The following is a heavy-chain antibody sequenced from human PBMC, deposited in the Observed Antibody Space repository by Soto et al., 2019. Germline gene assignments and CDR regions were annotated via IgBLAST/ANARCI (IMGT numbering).Heavy chain of an antibody. V-gene: IGHV3-66*01. D-gene: IGHD2-15*01. CDR1: GFTVINTY. CDR2: IYRDGRT. CDR3: TRDPVDSPVFDY. J-gene: IGHJ4*02. Sequence: EMQLVESGEGLVQPGGSLRLSCAASGFTVINTYLSWVRQAPGKGLEWVSVIYRDGRTYYADSVKGRFTISRDHSKNTLYLQMNSLRAEDTAVYYCTRDPVDSPVFDYWGQGTLVTVSS.